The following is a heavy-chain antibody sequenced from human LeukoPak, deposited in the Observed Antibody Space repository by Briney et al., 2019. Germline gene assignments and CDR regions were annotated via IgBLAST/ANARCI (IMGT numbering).Heavy chain of an antibody. CDR1: GFTFNSYA. CDR2: ISGAGGST. Sequence: GGSLRLSCAASGFTFNSYAMSWVRQAPGKGLEWVATISGAGGSTYYADSVEARFTISRDNSKNTLYLQMNSLRAEDTAVYYCARDLELSAVYYFDSWGQGTLVIVSS. CDR3: ARDLELSAVYYFDS. D-gene: IGHD3-3*01. J-gene: IGHJ4*02. V-gene: IGHV3-23*01.